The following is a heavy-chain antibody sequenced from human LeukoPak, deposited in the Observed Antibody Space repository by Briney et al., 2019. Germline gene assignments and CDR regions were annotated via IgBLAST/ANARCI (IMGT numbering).Heavy chain of an antibody. CDR2: ISGSGGST. J-gene: IGHJ4*02. D-gene: IGHD4-17*01. CDR1: GFTFSSYA. V-gene: IGHV3-23*01. CDR3: ATSKTTGGRSAATGYFDY. Sequence: GGSLRLSCAASGFTFSSYAMSWVRQAPGKGLEWVSAISGSGGSTYYADSVKGRFTISRDNSKNTLYLQMNSLRAEDTAVYYCATSKTTGGRSAATGYFDYWGQGTLVTVSS.